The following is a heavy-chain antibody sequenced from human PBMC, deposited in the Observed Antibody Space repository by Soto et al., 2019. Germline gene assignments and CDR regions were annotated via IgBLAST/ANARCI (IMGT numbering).Heavy chain of an antibody. Sequence: LGGSIRLCCAASGFTLSSTYLTWVRQAPGKGLEWVAIVYTGTDTAYADSVKGGFTFSRDSSKNTFYLPLNSLRAEDTAMYFCARPRNYRTYSGRFLDYWGQ. J-gene: IGHJ4*02. CDR3: ARPRNYRTYSGRFLDY. CDR1: GFTLSSTY. D-gene: IGHD1-26*01. CDR2: VYTGTDT. V-gene: IGHV3-53*01.